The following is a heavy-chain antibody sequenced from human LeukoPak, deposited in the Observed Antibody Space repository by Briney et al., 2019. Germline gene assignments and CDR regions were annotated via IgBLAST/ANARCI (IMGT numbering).Heavy chain of an antibody. V-gene: IGHV3-53*01. J-gene: IGHJ4*02. Sequence: GGSLRLSCAASGLTVSSTSMSWVRQAPGKGLEWVSLIYTGGSTYYADSVKGRFTISRDNSKNTLYLQMNSLRAEDTAVYYCARGGSYASFGFDRWGQGTLVTVSS. CDR3: ARGGSYASFGFDR. CDR2: IYTGGST. CDR1: GLTVSSTS. D-gene: IGHD3-16*01.